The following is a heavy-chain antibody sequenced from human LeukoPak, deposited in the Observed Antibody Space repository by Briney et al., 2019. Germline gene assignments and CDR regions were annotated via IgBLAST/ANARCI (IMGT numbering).Heavy chain of an antibody. D-gene: IGHD5-24*01. CDR3: ASSKGWLPNWFDP. J-gene: IGHJ5*02. Sequence: SETLSLTCTVSGGSISSGSYYWSWIRQPAGKGLEWIGRIYTSGSTNYNPSLKSRVTISVDTTKNQFSLKLSSVTAADTAVYYCASSKGWLPNWFDPWGQGTLVTVSS. CDR1: GGSISSGSYY. V-gene: IGHV4-61*02. CDR2: IYTSGST.